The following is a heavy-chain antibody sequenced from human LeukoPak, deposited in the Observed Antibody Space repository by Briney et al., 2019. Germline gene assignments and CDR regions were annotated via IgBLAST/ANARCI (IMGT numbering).Heavy chain of an antibody. J-gene: IGHJ4*02. Sequence: ASVKVSCKASGYTFTSYDINWVRQAAGHGLEWMGWMNPNSGNTGYAQEFQGRATITSNTSITTAYMELSSLRSEDTAVYYCARSGYCTGTKCLSRRFDYWGQGTLVTVSS. D-gene: IGHD2-8*02. CDR1: GYTFTSYD. CDR2: MNPNSGNT. CDR3: ARSGYCTGTKCLSRRFDY. V-gene: IGHV1-8*03.